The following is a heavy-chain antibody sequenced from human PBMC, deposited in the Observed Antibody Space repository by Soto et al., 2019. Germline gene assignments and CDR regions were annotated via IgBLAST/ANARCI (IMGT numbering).Heavy chain of an antibody. Sequence: SETLSLTCAVYGGSFSGYYWSWIRQPPGKGLEWIGEINHSGSTNYNPSLKSRVTISVDTSKNQFSLKLSSVTAADTAVYYCARGRLGYYDFWSGPIHRSGNTRGFDYWGQGTLVTVSS. D-gene: IGHD3-3*01. V-gene: IGHV4-34*01. J-gene: IGHJ4*02. CDR3: ARGRLGYYDFWSGPIHRSGNTRGFDY. CDR2: INHSGST. CDR1: GGSFSGYY.